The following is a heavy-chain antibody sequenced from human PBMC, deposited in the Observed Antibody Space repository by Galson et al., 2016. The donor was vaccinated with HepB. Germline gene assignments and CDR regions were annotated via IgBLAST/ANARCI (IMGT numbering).Heavy chain of an antibody. CDR1: GFTFSNYG. J-gene: IGHJ4*02. V-gene: IGHV3-23*01. Sequence: SLRLSCAASGFTFSNYGMHWVRQAPGKGLEWVAAIGGSGGDTYYPDSLKGRFTISRDNSKNTLYLQINSLRAEDTAVYFCARRYDTPGYYYIDSWGQGTRVTVSS. CDR3: ARRYDTPGYYYIDS. D-gene: IGHD3-9*01. CDR2: IGGSGGDT.